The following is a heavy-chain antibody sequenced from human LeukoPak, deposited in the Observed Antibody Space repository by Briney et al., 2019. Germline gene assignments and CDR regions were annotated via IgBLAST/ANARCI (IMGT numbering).Heavy chain of an antibody. J-gene: IGHJ4*02. Sequence: GGSLRLSCAAPGFTFSSYAMSWVRQAPGKGLEWVSAISGSGGSTYYADSVKGRFTISRDNSKNTPYLQMNSLRAEDTAVYYCAKRPQGSGVYWGQGTLVTVSS. CDR1: GFTFSSYA. CDR2: ISGSGGST. CDR3: AKRPQGSGVY. V-gene: IGHV3-23*01. D-gene: IGHD6-25*01.